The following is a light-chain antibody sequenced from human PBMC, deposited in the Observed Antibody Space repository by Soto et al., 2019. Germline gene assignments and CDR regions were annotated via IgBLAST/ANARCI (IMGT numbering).Light chain of an antibody. J-gene: IGLJ2*01. CDR3: AAWDDRLSDLL. CDR1: NSNIGSNP. V-gene: IGLV1-44*01. Sequence: VLTQPPSASGTPGQRVTISCSGSNSNIGSNPVHWYQQFPGTAPKVLIYSNYQRPSGVPDRFSGSKSRTSASLAISGLQSEDEADYYCAAWDDRLSDLLFGGGTKVTVL. CDR2: SNY.